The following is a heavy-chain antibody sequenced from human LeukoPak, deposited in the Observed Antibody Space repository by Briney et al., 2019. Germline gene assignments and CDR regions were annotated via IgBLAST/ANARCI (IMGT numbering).Heavy chain of an antibody. CDR2: INHSGST. Sequence: SETLSLTCAVYGGSFSGYYWSWIRQPPGKGLEWIGEINHSGSTNYNPSLKSRVTISVDTSKNQFSLKLSSVTAADTAVYYCARGETDYYGSGSYWSPIDYWGQGTLVTVSS. J-gene: IGHJ4*02. CDR1: GGSFSGYY. CDR3: ARGETDYYGSGSYWSPIDY. D-gene: IGHD3-10*01. V-gene: IGHV4-34*01.